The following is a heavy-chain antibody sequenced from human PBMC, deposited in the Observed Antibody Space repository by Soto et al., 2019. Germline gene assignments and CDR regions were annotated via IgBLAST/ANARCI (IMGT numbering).Heavy chain of an antibody. CDR2: IYYSGNT. V-gene: IGHV4-61*08. J-gene: IGHJ5*02. CDR3: ARIPVDTSMIYWLDP. Sequence: SETLSLTCTVSGGSVSGGDYYWSWIRQPPGKGLEWIGYIYYSGNTNYNPSLKSRAILSVDTSKNLFSLTLTYVTAADTAVYYCARIPVDTSMIYWLDPWGQGTLVTVSS. CDR1: GGSVSGGDYY. D-gene: IGHD5-18*01.